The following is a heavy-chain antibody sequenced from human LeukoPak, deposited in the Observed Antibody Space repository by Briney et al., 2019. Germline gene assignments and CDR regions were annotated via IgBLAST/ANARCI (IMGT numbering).Heavy chain of an antibody. J-gene: IGHJ4*02. CDR3: ARGPEYDILTGPKGRFGGLFDY. CDR1: GFTFSSYG. CDR2: IYSGGST. D-gene: IGHD3-9*01. Sequence: GGSLRLSCAASGFTFSSYGMSWVRQAPGKGLEWVSVIYSGGSTDYADSVKGRFTISRDNSKNTLYLQMGSLRAEDMAVYYCARGPEYDILTGPKGRFGGLFDYWGQGTLVTVSS. V-gene: IGHV3-66*02.